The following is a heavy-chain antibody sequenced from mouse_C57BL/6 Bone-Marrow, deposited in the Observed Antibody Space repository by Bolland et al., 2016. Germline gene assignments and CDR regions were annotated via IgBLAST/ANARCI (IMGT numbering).Heavy chain of an antibody. CDR2: PNNGGT. V-gene: IGHV1-18*01. CDR3: ARKDGYDWFAY. D-gene: IGHD2-2*01. Sequence: PNNGGTIYNQKFKGKATLTVDKSSSTAYMELRSLTSEDTAVYYCARKDGYDWFAYWGQG. J-gene: IGHJ3*01.